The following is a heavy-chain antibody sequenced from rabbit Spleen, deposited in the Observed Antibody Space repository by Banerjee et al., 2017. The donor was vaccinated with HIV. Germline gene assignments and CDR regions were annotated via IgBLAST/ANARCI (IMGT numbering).Heavy chain of an antibody. CDR3: ARGSATMTMVIIGFYLGL. CDR1: GFSFSSSYW. CDR2: IDAGSSGFT. J-gene: IGHJ4*01. V-gene: IGHV1S45*01. Sequence: QEQLVESGGGLVQPEGSLTLTCTPSGFSFSSSYWICWVRQAPGKGLEWIACIDAGSSGFTYFASWAKGRFTVSKTSSTTVTLQMTTLTAADTATYFCARGSATMTMVIIGFYLGLWGQGTLVTVS. D-gene: IGHD2-1*01.